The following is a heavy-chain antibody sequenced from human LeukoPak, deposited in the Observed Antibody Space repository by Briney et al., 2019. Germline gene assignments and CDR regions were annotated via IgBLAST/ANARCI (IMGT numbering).Heavy chain of an antibody. J-gene: IGHJ5*02. D-gene: IGHD5-12*01. Sequence: GESLKISCKGSGYIFTKYWICWVRQMAGKGLEGMGISDHGDSDTRYSPSFQGQVTISADKSISTAYLKWSSLKASAPAIYSCARLGTSGYDSWFDPWGYGTLVTVSS. CDR1: GYIFTKYW. CDR2: SDHGDSDT. CDR3: ARLGTSGYDSWFDP. V-gene: IGHV5-51*01.